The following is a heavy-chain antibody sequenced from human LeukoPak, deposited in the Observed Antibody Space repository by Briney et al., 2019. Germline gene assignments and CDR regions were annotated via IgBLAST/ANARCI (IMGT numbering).Heavy chain of an antibody. D-gene: IGHD6-13*01. CDR1: SDSISSSRFY. J-gene: IGHJ6*02. CDR3: ASLLSGFISSWCPDYYYGVDV. V-gene: IGHV4-39*01. Sequence: PSETLSLTCTVSSDSISSSRFYGGWIRQPPGRGLEWIATISYSGSTYYNPSLRSRVTMSIDTSKNQFSMQLSSVTAADTAVYYCASLLSGFISSWCPDYYYGVDVWGQGTTVSVSS. CDR2: ISYSGST.